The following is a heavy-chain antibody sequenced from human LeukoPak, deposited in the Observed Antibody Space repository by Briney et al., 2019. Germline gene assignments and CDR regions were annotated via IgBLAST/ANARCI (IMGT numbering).Heavy chain of an antibody. D-gene: IGHD3-16*01. J-gene: IGHJ4*02. CDR3: APGRGSQRGYHFDY. CDR1: GYTFTGYY. CDR2: INPNSGGT. V-gene: IGHV1-2*02. Sequence: GASVKVSCKASGYTFTGYYMHWVRQAPGQGLEWMGWINPNSGGTNYAQKFQGRVTMTRDTSISTAYMELSRLRSDDTAVYYCAPGRGSQRGYHFDYWGQGTLVTVSS.